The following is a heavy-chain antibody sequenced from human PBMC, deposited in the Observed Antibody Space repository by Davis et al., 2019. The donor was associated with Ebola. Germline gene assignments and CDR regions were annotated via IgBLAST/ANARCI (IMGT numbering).Heavy chain of an antibody. CDR3: ARGFLIGYCSGGSCSDAFDI. D-gene: IGHD2-15*01. V-gene: IGHV1-69*13. Sequence: SVKVSCKASGYTFTSYYMHWVRQAPGQGLEWMGGIIPIFGTANYAQKFQGRVTITADESTSTAYMELSSLRSEDTAVYYCARGFLIGYCSGGSCSDAFDIWGQGTMVTVSS. CDR2: IIPIFGTA. J-gene: IGHJ3*02. CDR1: GYTFTSYY.